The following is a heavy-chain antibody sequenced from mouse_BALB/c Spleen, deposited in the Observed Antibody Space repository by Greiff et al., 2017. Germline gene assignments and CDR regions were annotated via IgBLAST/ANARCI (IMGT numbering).Heavy chain of an antibody. J-gene: IGHJ2*01. CDR3: ERKYGNNYLDD. D-gene: IGHD2-10*02. V-gene: IGHV5-6-5*01. CDR2: ISSGGST. Sequence: EVKLMESGGGLVKPGGSLKLSCAASGFTFSSYAMSWVRQTPEKRLEWVASISSGGSTYYPDSVKGRFTISRDNARNILYLQMSSLRSEDTAMYYCERKYGNNYLDDGGQGTTLRVST. CDR1: GFTFSSYA.